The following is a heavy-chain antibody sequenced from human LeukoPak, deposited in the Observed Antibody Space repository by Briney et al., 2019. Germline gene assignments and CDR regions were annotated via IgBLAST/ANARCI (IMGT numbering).Heavy chain of an antibody. Sequence: PGGSLRLSCAASGFTFSSYSINWVRQSPGKGLEWVSYISSSGSTIYYADSVKGRFTISRDNAKNSLYLQMNSLRAEDTAVYYCARDLRDIVVVPAAIWFYFDYWGQGTLVTVSS. CDR1: GFTFSSYS. V-gene: IGHV3-48*01. J-gene: IGHJ4*02. CDR3: ARDLRDIVVVPAAIWFYFDY. CDR2: ISSSGSTI. D-gene: IGHD2-2*01.